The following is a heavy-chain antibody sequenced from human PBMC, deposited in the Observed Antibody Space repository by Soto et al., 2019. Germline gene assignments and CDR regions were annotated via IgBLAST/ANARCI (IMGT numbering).Heavy chain of an antibody. V-gene: IGHV3-15*01. Sequence: SKADGGTADYAAPVEGRFTISRDDSKNTLYLQMNSLKTEDTAVYFCAADDSVASAHVDYWGQGTLVTVSP. CDR3: AADDSVASAHVDY. J-gene: IGHJ4*02. CDR2: SKADGGTA. D-gene: IGHD2-15*01.